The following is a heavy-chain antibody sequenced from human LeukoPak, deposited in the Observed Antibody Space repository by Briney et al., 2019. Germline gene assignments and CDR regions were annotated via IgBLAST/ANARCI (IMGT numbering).Heavy chain of an antibody. D-gene: IGHD5-18*01. CDR1: GGSICSVGYY. J-gene: IGHJ4*02. CDR3: ARDRLERDVDTAMATSRTFDY. V-gene: IGHV4-30-2*01. CDR2: IYHSGTT. Sequence: SQTLSLTCTVSGGSICSVGYYCSWIRQPPGKGLEWLGYIYHSGTTYYNPYLKSRVTISVQRSKNQFSLKLRSVPAADTAVYYCARDRLERDVDTAMATSRTFDYWGQGTLVTVSS.